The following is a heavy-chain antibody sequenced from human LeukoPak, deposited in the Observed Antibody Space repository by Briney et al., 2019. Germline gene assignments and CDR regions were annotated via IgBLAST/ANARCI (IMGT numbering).Heavy chain of an antibody. CDR1: GFTFSIYE. CDR3: ARINWLDS. J-gene: IGHJ5*01. CDR2: ISTSGTTI. Sequence: PGGSLRLSCAASGFTFSIYEMNWVRQAPGKGLEWVSYISTSGTTIYYADSVKGRFTISRDNAKKSLYLQMNSLRAEDTAVYYCARINWLDSWGQGTLVTVSS. V-gene: IGHV3-48*03.